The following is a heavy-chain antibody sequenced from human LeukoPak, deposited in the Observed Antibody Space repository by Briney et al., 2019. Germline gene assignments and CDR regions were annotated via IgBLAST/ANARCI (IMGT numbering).Heavy chain of an antibody. CDR1: GDSISSYY. Sequence: KASETLSLTCTVSGDSISSYYWGWIRQPPGKGLEWIGSIYYSGSTYYNPSLKSRVTISVDTSKNQFSLKLSSVTAADTAVYYCARLYDSSGYGIDYWGQGTLVTVSS. V-gene: IGHV4-39*01. CDR2: IYYSGST. D-gene: IGHD3-22*01. CDR3: ARLYDSSGYGIDY. J-gene: IGHJ4*02.